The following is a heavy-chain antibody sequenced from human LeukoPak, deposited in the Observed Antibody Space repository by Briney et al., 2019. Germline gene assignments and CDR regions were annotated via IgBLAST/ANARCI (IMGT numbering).Heavy chain of an antibody. D-gene: IGHD4/OR15-4a*01. CDR1: GGSFRAYY. J-gene: IGHJ4*02. CDR2: INHSGST. V-gene: IGHV4-34*01. Sequence: PSETLSLTCAVYGGSFRAYYWSWTRQPPGKGLEWIGEINHSGSTNYNPSLKSRVTISVDTSKNQFSLKLSSVTAADTAVYYCSAAMVYFFDYWGQGTLVTVSS. CDR3: SAAMVYFFDY.